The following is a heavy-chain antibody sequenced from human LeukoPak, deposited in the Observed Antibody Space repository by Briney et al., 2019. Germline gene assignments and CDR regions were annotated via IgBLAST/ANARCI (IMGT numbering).Heavy chain of an antibody. J-gene: IGHJ4*02. V-gene: IGHV3-30*02. Sequence: QPGVSLRLSCAASGFTFSSYGKHWVRQAPGKGLEWVAFIRYDGSNKYYADSVKGRFTISRDNSKNTLYLQMNSLRAEDTAVYYCAKDWDSGYDSDWGQGTLVTVSS. CDR3: AKDWDSGYDSD. CDR2: IRYDGSNK. CDR1: GFTFSSYG. D-gene: IGHD5-12*01.